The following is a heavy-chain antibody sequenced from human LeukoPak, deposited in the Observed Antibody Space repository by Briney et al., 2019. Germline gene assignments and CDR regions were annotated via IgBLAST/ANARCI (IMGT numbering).Heavy chain of an antibody. Sequence: GASVKASCKASGGTFSSYAISWVRQAPGQGLEWMGRIIPILGIANYAQKFQGRVTITADKSTSTAYMELSSLRSEDTAVYYCARDPSYYDSSGYYPADGYWGQGTLVTVSS. V-gene: IGHV1-69*04. J-gene: IGHJ4*02. CDR3: ARDPSYYDSSGYYPADGY. D-gene: IGHD3-22*01. CDR1: GGTFSSYA. CDR2: IIPILGIA.